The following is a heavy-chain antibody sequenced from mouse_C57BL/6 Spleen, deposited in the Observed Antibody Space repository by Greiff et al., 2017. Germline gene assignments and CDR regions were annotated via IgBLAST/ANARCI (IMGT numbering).Heavy chain of an antibody. V-gene: IGHV1-82*01. CDR3: APTVVAPMDY. J-gene: IGHJ4*01. D-gene: IGHD1-1*01. Sequence: SGPELVKPGASVKISCKASGYAFSSSWMNWVKQRPGKGLEWIGRIYPGDGDTNYNGKFKGKATLTADKSSSTAYMQLSSLTSEDSAVYFCAPTVVAPMDYWGQGTSVTVSS. CDR1: GYAFSSSW. CDR2: IYPGDGDT.